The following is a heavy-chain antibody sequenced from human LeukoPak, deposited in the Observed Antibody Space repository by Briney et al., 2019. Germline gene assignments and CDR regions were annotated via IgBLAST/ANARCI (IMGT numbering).Heavy chain of an antibody. CDR2: IHQDGSEK. Sequence: GGSLRLSCAASGFTFSSYWMSWVRQGPGEGLEWVANIHQDGSEKYYVDSVKGRFTISRDNAKNSLYQQMDSLGPEDTAVYYCAVYFGSGSLHYWGQGTLVTVSS. J-gene: IGHJ4*02. D-gene: IGHD3-10*01. CDR3: AVYFGSGSLHY. V-gene: IGHV3-7*05. CDR1: GFTFSSYW.